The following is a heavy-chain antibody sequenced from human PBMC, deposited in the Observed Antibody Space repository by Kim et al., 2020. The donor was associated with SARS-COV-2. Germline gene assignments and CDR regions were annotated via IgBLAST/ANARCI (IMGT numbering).Heavy chain of an antibody. V-gene: IGHV1-18*01. D-gene: IGHD5-18*01. CDR1: GYTFTSYG. J-gene: IGHJ6*02. CDR2: ISAYNGNT. CDR3: ARVTPPPRGYGPNYYYYGMDV. Sequence: ASVKVSCKASGYTFTSYGISWVRQAPGQGLEWMGWISAYNGNTNYAQKLQGRVTMTTDTSTSTAYMELRSLRSDDTAVYYCARVTPPPRGYGPNYYYYGMDVWGQGTTVTVSS.